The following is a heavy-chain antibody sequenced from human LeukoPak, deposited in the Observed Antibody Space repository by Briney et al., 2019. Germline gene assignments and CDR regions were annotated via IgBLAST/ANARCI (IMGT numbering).Heavy chain of an antibody. CDR1: GFTFSRYG. J-gene: IGHJ4*02. V-gene: IGHV3-30*02. Sequence: GGSLRLFCAASGFTFSRYGFHWVRHAPGKGLEWVAVIWSDGSYKYYADSVRGRFTISRDNSKNTLYLQMNSLRAEDTAVYYCAKDVGMIGYCSGGSCYAIDYWGQGTLVTVSS. CDR2: IWSDGSYK. D-gene: IGHD2-15*01. CDR3: AKDVGMIGYCSGGSCYAIDY.